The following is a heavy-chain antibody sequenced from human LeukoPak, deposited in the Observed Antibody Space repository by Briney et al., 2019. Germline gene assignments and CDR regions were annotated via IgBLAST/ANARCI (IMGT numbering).Heavy chain of an antibody. V-gene: IGHV4-34*01. CDR2: INHSGST. D-gene: IGHD3-22*01. Sequence: SETLSLTCAVYGGFFSGYYWSWIRQPPGKGLEWIGEINHSGSTNYNPSLKSRLTISVDTSKNQFSLILNSVTAADTAVYYCARVDYYDSSVFDYWGQGTLVTVSS. J-gene: IGHJ4*02. CDR3: ARVDYYDSSVFDY. CDR1: GGFFSGYY.